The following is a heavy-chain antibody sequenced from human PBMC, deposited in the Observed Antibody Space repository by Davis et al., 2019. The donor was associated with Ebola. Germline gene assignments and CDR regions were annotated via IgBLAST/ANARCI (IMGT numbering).Heavy chain of an antibody. CDR1: GFTFSTYG. D-gene: IGHD3-22*01. J-gene: IGHJ4*02. CDR2: IWYDGSNK. CDR3: AKVYYDSSGYEQILDY. V-gene: IGHV3-33*06. Sequence: GESLKISCAASGFTFSTYGMHWVRQAPGKGLEWVAVIWYDGSNKYYADSVKGRFTISRDNSKNTLYLQMNSLRAEDTAVYYCAKVYYDSSGYEQILDYWGQGTLVTVSS.